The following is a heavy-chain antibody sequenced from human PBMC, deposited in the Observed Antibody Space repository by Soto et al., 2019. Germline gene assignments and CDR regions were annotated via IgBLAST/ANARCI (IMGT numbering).Heavy chain of an antibody. Sequence: QLQLQESGPGLVKPSETLSLTCSVSGGSISSSRYYWGWIRQPPGKGLAWIGTIHYSGSPYYNPSRRSRVTTSVAMSKDQSSLTLSSVTAADTAVYYCARQASVWFGDTIDPWGQGTLVTVSS. V-gene: IGHV4-39*01. CDR2: IHYSGSP. CDR3: ARQASVWFGDTIDP. D-gene: IGHD3-10*01. CDR1: GGSISSSRYY. J-gene: IGHJ5*02.